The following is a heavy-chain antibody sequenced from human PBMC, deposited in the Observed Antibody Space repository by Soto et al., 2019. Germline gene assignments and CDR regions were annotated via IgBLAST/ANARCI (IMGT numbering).Heavy chain of an antibody. J-gene: IGHJ4*02. Sequence: SETLSLTCAVSDYSISSGYYWGWLRPPAEKGLYSSGIFYNTGITYNNPSLKSLVIISVDTSKNQFSLRLNSVTAADTAVYFCARGEAAKVLADWGQGTLVTVSS. CDR3: ARGEAAKVLAD. CDR1: DYSISSGYY. D-gene: IGHD2-15*01. CDR2: FYNTGIT. V-gene: IGHV4-38-2*01.